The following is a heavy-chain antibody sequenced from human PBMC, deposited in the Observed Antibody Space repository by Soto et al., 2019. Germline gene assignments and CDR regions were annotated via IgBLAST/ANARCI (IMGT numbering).Heavy chain of an antibody. J-gene: IGHJ6*02. CDR1: GYTFTGYY. Sequence: ASMKASCKASGYTFTGYYMHWVRQAPGQGLGWMGWINPNSGGTNYAQKFQGWGTLNRDTVISTANRELGRLRSDDTAVYYCARGLGQSYCSGGGCYSGEDRDHYYYYGMDVWGQRTTVTVSS. D-gene: IGHD2-15*01. V-gene: IGHV1-2*04. CDR3: ARGLGQSYCSGGGCYSGEDRDHYYYYGMDV. CDR2: INPNSGGT.